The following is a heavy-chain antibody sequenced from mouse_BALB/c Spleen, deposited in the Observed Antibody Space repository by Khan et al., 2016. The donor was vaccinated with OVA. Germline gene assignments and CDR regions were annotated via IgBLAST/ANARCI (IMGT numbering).Heavy chain of an antibody. Sequence: VELVESGAERAKPGASVKMSCKASGYTFTTYWMHWVKQRPGQGLEWIGYINPTSGYTDYNEKFKDRATLSAAKSSSTAYMQLSSLTSEDSAVYYCTRDRIDYWGQGTTLTVSS. V-gene: IGHV1-7*01. CDR3: TRDRIDY. J-gene: IGHJ2*01. CDR2: INPTSGYT. CDR1: GYTFTTYW.